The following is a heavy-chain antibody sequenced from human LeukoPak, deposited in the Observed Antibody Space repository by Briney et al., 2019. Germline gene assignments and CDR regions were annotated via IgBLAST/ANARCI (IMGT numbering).Heavy chain of an antibody. Sequence: SQTLSLTCAISGDSVSSNSAAWNWIRQSPSRGLEWLGRTYYRSKWYNNYAESVKSRITINPDTSKNQFSLQLNSVTPEDTAVYFCTRGEGSDWYGGRRLDYWGQGTLVTVSS. CDR3: TRGEGSDWYGGRRLDY. J-gene: IGHJ4*02. V-gene: IGHV6-1*01. CDR1: GDSVSSNSAA. CDR2: TYYRSKWYN. D-gene: IGHD6-13*01.